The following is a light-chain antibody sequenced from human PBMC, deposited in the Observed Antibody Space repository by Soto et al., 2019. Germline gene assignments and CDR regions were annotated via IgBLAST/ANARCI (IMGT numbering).Light chain of an antibody. CDR2: AAS. CDR1: QSISSY. Sequence: DIQMTQSPSSLSASVGDRVTITCRASQSISSYLNWYQQKPGKAPNLLIDAASSLKSGVPSRFSRSGSGTEFTLTISSLQPEDFATYYCQQSYSTPYTFGQGTKLEIK. J-gene: IGKJ2*01. V-gene: IGKV1-39*01. CDR3: QQSYSTPYT.